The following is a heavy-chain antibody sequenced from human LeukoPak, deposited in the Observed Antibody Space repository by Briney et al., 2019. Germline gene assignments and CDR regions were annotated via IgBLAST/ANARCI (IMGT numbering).Heavy chain of an antibody. V-gene: IGHV4-30-4*07. CDR1: GGSVSSSGYS. Sequence: SQTLSLTCAVSGGSVSSSGYSWSWIRQPPGKGLEWIGYVYYSGTTYYNPSLKSRVTISIDTSKNQFSLKLSSVTAADTAVYYCARRSRFGELFDAFDIWGQGTMVTVSS. D-gene: IGHD3-10*01. CDR3: ARRSRFGELFDAFDI. CDR2: VYYSGTT. J-gene: IGHJ3*02.